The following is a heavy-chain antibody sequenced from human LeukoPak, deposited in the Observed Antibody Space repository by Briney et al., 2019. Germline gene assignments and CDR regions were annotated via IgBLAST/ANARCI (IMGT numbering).Heavy chain of an antibody. CDR1: GGSIDGVCYY. CDR2: IYHSGST. Sequence: PSQTLSLTCTISGGSIDGVCYYWTWMRQHPEKGLEWIGYIYHSGSTYYNPSLRGRLSLSVDTSENQFSLRLRSVTAADTAVYYCARGIGGYESSGYYYDNWGQGTLVTVSS. J-gene: IGHJ4*02. CDR3: ARGIGGYESSGYYYDN. V-gene: IGHV4-31*03. D-gene: IGHD3-22*01.